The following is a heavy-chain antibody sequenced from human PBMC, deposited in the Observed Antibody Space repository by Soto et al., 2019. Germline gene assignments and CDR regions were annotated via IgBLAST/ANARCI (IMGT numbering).Heavy chain of an antibody. CDR1: NGSISDDY. CDR3: ARWGGSSLQAFDF. V-gene: IGHV4-59*01. D-gene: IGHD1-26*01. Sequence: QVQLQESGPGLVKPSETLSLTCTVSNGSISDDYWNWIRKPPGKGLEWIGYIGWNGNTRYTPSLKSRVTMSVDTSKNQFSLKLSSVTAADTAFYYCARWGGSSLQAFDFWGQGALVTVSS. CDR2: IGWNGNT. J-gene: IGHJ3*01.